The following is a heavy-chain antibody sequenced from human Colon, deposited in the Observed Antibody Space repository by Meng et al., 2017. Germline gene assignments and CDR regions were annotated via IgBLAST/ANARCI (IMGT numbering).Heavy chain of an antibody. J-gene: IGHJ5*02. CDR3: ARSHSIDWFDP. V-gene: IGHV4-30-4*08. D-gene: IGHD5-24*01. CDR1: GGSINWSTFY. CDR2: IHSSGSS. Sequence: QPQLQESGPGLVRPSETLSLSRTVSGGSINWSTFYWDWIRQPPGKGLEWIGYIHSSGSSYFNPSLKSRVTISADTSKNQFSLKLNSVTVADTAVFYCARSHSIDWFDPWGQGTLVTVSS.